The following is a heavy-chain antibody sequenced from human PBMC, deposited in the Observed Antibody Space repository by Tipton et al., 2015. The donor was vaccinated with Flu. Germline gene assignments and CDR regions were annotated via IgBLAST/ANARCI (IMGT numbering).Heavy chain of an antibody. V-gene: IGHV4-39*07. CDR2: IYYRGTT. CDR1: DGSISSSSYY. J-gene: IGHJ6*02. Sequence: TLSLTCSVSDGSISSSSYYWGWIRQPPGKGLEWIGYIYYRGTTGYNPSLKSRVTISVDTSKNQVSLKLTSVTAADTAVYYCARDLVQDYRDQYFGMDVWGQGTTVTVSS. CDR3: ARDLVQDYRDQYFGMDV. D-gene: IGHD4-11*01.